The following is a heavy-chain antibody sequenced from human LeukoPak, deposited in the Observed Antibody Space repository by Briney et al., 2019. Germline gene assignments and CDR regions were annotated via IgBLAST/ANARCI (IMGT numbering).Heavy chain of an antibody. Sequence: GGSLRLSCAASGLTVSSNCMSRVRQAPGKGLEWVSFIYSGGNTYYADSVKGRFTISRDNSKNTVHLQMDSLRAEDTAMYYCARRAGDYSHPYDYWGQGTLVTVSS. CDR3: ARRAGDYSHPYDY. V-gene: IGHV3-53*01. CDR2: IYSGGNT. J-gene: IGHJ4*02. CDR1: GLTVSSNC. D-gene: IGHD3-22*01.